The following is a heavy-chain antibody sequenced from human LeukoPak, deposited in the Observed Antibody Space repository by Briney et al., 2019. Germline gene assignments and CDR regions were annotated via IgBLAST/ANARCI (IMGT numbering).Heavy chain of an antibody. CDR2: VGATNSDT. CDR3: ATHDTLVVVF. D-gene: IGHD2-15*01. V-gene: IGHV3-23*01. CDR1: GFSFSRNA. Sequence: GGSLRLSCTASGFSFSRNAMNWVRQPPGQGLELVSGVGATNSDTSYAVSVRGRFAISRDNSKNTVSLMMNNLGVDDTAMYYCATHDTLVVVFWGLGTLVTVSS. J-gene: IGHJ4*02.